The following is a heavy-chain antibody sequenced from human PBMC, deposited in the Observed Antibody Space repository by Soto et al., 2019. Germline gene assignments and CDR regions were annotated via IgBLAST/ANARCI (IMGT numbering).Heavy chain of an antibody. Sequence: QVQLQESGPGLVKPSQTLSLTCTVSGGSISSGDYYWSWIRQPPGKGLEWIGHIYYSGSTYYNPSLKSRVTISVDTSKNQFSLKLSSVTAADTAVYYCARRYYYDSSGYLNWYFDLWGRGTLVTVSS. D-gene: IGHD3-22*01. J-gene: IGHJ2*01. CDR2: IYYSGST. CDR3: ARRYYYDSSGYLNWYFDL. V-gene: IGHV4-30-4*01. CDR1: GGSISSGDYY.